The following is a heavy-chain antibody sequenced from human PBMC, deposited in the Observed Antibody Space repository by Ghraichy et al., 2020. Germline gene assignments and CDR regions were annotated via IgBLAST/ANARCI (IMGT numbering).Heavy chain of an antibody. D-gene: IGHD6-13*01. Sequence: GGSLRLSCAASGFTFSSYSMNWVRQAPGKGLEWVSSISSSSSYIYYADSVKGRFTISRDNAKNSLYLQMNSLRAEDTAVYYCASSDGEAAAGTYWGQGTLVTVSS. CDR3: ASSDGEAAAGTY. CDR2: ISSSSSYI. V-gene: IGHV3-21*01. CDR1: GFTFSSYS. J-gene: IGHJ4*02.